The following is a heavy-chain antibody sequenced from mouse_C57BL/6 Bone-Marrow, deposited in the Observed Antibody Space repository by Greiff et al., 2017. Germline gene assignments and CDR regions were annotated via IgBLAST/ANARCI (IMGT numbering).Heavy chain of an antibody. Sequence: VQLQQSGAELVRPGASVKLSCTASGFNIKDDYIHWVKQRPEQGLEWIGWIDPEIGDTEYASKFPGKATITSDPSSNTSYLQPSSLTAEDTSVYYGSSFDGNYFDFWGQGTPLTVAS. CDR3: SSFDGNYFDF. J-gene: IGHJ2*01. CDR2: IDPEIGDT. CDR1: GFNIKDDY. D-gene: IGHD2-3*01. V-gene: IGHV14-4*01.